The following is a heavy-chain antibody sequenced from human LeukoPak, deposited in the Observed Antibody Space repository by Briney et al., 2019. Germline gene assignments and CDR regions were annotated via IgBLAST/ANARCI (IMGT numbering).Heavy chain of an antibody. CDR2: IKQDGSEK. CDR1: GFTFSSYW. V-gene: IGHV3-7*01. J-gene: IGHJ4*02. Sequence: PGGSLTLSCAASGFTFSSYWMSWVRQAPGQWLEWMANIKQDGSEKYYVDSVKGRFTISRDNAKNSLYLQMNSLRAEHTAVYYCARDTWVVPAAIDYWGQGTLVTVSS. CDR3: ARDTWVVPAAIDY. D-gene: IGHD2-2*01.